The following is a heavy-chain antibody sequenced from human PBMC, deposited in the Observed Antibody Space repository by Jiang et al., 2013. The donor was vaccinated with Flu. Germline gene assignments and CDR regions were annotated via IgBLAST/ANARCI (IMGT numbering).Heavy chain of an antibody. CDR3: ATGVYNDFWSAYGMDV. CDR2: PELGET. Sequence: PELGETIYAQKFKGRVTMTEDTSADTVYMELSSLRSEDTAVYYCATGVYNDFWSAYGMDVWGQGTTVTVS. V-gene: IGHV1-24*01. D-gene: IGHD3-3*01. J-gene: IGHJ6*02.